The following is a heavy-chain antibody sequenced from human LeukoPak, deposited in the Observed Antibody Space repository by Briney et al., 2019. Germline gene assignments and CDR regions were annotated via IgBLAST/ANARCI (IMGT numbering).Heavy chain of an antibody. CDR2: ISGSGGST. Sequence: GGSLRLSCAASGFTFSSYGMSWVRQAPGKGLEWVSAISGSGGSTYYADSVKGRFTISRDNSKNTLYLQMNSLRAEDTAVYYCAKDTYSSGWPLTYYFEYWGQGTLVTVSS. D-gene: IGHD6-19*01. J-gene: IGHJ4*02. CDR3: AKDTYSSGWPLTYYFEY. CDR1: GFTFSSYG. V-gene: IGHV3-23*01.